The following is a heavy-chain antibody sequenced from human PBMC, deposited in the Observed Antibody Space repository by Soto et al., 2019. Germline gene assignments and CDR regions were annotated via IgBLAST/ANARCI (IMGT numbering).Heavy chain of an antibody. J-gene: IGHJ6*02. Sequence: PSETLSLTCTVSGGSISSGDSYWSWIRQSPGKGLEWIGYIYRSGSPYYNPSLESRFTISVDTSKNQFFLKLNSVTAADTAVYYCAREGAASHSYYYGTDVWGQGATVTVSS. D-gene: IGHD3-16*01. CDR2: IYRSGSP. V-gene: IGHV4-30-4*01. CDR3: AREGAASHSYYYGTDV. CDR1: GGSISSGDSY.